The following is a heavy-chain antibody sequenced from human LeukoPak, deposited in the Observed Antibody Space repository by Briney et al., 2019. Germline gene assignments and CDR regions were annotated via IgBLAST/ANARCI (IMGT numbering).Heavy chain of an antibody. Sequence: GSLRLSCAASGFTFSSYSMNWVRQAPGKGLEWVSSISSSSSYIYYADSVKGRFTISRDNAKNSLYLQMNSLRAEDTAVYYCARVPPYYYGMDVWGQGTTVTVSS. CDR3: ARVPPYYYGMDV. CDR1: GFTFSSYS. CDR2: ISSSSSYI. J-gene: IGHJ6*02. V-gene: IGHV3-21*01.